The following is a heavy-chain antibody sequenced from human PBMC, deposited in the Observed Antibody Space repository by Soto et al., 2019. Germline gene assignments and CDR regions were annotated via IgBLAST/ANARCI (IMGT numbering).Heavy chain of an antibody. CDR1: GYTFTSYG. CDR2: ISAYNGNT. V-gene: IGHV1-18*01. Sequence: QVQLVQSGAEVKKPGASVKVSCKASGYTFTSYGISWVRQAPGQGLEWMGWISAYNGNTRYAQKLQGRVTMTTDTSTSTAYTELRSLRSDATAVYSCARGVGWEPLDYWGQGTLVTVSS. J-gene: IGHJ4*02. CDR3: ARGVGWEPLDY. D-gene: IGHD1-26*01.